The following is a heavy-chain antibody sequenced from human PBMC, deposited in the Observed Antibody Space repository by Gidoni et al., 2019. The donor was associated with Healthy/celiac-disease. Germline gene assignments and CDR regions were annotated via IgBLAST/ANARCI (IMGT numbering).Heavy chain of an antibody. CDR3: ARGLSNSSGWRNRFSYYFDY. CDR2: IKPSGST. CDR1: GASFSGYY. Sequence: QVQLQQWGAGLLKPSETLSLTCAVYGASFSGYYWSWIRQPPGKGLEWIGEIKPSGSTNYNPTLKILVTIAVDTSKNQFSLKLSSVTAADTAVDYCARGLSNSSGWRNRFSYYFDYWGQGTLVTVSS. D-gene: IGHD6-19*01. J-gene: IGHJ4*02. V-gene: IGHV4-34*01.